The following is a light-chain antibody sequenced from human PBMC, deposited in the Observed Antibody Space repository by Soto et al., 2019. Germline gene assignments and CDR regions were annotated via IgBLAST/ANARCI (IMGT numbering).Light chain of an antibody. CDR2: DAS. Sequence: DIQMTQSPSTLSASVVDRVTITCRASQSISSWLAWYQQKPGKAPKLLIYDASSLESGVPSRFSGSGSGTEFTLTISSLQPDDFATYYCQQYNSYSITCGQGTRREIK. V-gene: IGKV1-5*01. CDR3: QQYNSYSIT. J-gene: IGKJ5*01. CDR1: QSISSW.